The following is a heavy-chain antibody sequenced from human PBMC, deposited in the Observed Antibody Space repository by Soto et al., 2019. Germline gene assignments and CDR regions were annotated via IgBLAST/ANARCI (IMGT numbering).Heavy chain of an antibody. V-gene: IGHV4-59*01. Sequence: SETLSLTCTVSGGSISSYYWSWIRQPPGKGLEWIGYIYYSGSTNYNPSLKSRVTISVDTSKNQFSLKLSSVTAADTAVYYCAGGRALAGWFDPWGQGTLVTVSS. D-gene: IGHD2-15*01. J-gene: IGHJ5*02. CDR3: AGGRALAGWFDP. CDR1: GGSISSYY. CDR2: IYYSGST.